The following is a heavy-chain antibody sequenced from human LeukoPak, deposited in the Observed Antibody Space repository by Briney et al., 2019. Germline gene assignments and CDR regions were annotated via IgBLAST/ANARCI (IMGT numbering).Heavy chain of an antibody. CDR2: ISXSSSYI. V-gene: IGHV3-21*01. CDR3: AREFNTYYDFWSGYYFDY. Sequence: ISXSSSYISYADSVKGRFTISRDNAKNSLYLQMNSLRAEDTAVYYCAREFNTYYDFWSGYYFDYWGQGTLVTVSS. J-gene: IGHJ4*02. D-gene: IGHD3-3*01.